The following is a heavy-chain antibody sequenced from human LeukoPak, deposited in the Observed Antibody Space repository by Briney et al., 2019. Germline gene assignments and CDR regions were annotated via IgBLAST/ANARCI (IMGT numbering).Heavy chain of an antibody. CDR2: INSAGSSK. J-gene: IGHJ4*02. Sequence: GGSLRLSCAASGFSFSDYWMYWVRQAPGKGLVWVSRINSAGSSKTYADSVKGRFTISRDNAKNTHYLQMNSLRAEDTAVYYCARDRIGDSVIYFDSWGQGTLVTVSS. D-gene: IGHD4-17*01. V-gene: IGHV3-74*01. CDR1: GFSFSDYW. CDR3: ARDRIGDSVIYFDS.